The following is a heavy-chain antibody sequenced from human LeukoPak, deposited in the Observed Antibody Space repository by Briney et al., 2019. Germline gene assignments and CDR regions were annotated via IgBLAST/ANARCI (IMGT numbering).Heavy chain of an antibody. J-gene: IGHJ3*02. CDR3: AREVGDCSSTSCYNGDAFDI. D-gene: IGHD2-2*02. V-gene: IGHV4-39*07. CDR1: GGSISSSYYY. Sequence: SETLSLTCTVSGGSISSSYYYWGWIRQPPGKGLEWIGEINHSGSTNYNPSLKSRVTISVDTSKNQFSLKLSSVTAADTAVYYCAREVGDCSSTSCYNGDAFDIWGQGTMVTVSS. CDR2: INHSGST.